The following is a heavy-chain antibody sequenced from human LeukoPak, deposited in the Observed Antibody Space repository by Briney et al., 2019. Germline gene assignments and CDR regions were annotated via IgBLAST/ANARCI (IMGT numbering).Heavy chain of an antibody. CDR1: GGTFSSYA. D-gene: IGHD3-22*01. CDR3: ASTHYDSSGYYGY. J-gene: IGHJ4*02. Sequence: SVKVSCKASGGTFSSYAISWVRQAPGQGLEWMGGIIPIFGTANYAQKFQGRVTITAGKSTSTAYMELSSLRSEDTAVYYCASTHYDSSGYYGYWGQGTLVTVSS. V-gene: IGHV1-69*06. CDR2: IIPIFGTA.